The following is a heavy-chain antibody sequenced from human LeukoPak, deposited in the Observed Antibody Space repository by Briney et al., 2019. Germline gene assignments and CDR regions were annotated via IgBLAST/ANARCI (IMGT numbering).Heavy chain of an antibody. D-gene: IGHD6-19*01. Sequence: PSETLSLTCTVSGGSLHGYYWTWLRQRPGKGLEWIAYIYYSGNTEYNPSLKSRATISVDKSKNQFSLKLSSVTAADTAVYYCARGGSGWSFDYWGQGTLVTVSS. CDR3: ARGGSGWSFDY. J-gene: IGHJ4*02. CDR1: GGSLHGYY. CDR2: IYYSGNT. V-gene: IGHV4-59*12.